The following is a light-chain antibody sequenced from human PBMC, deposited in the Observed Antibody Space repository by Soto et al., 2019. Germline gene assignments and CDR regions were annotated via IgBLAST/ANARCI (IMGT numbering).Light chain of an antibody. J-gene: IGKJ1*01. CDR3: QQYNNYPRT. CDR1: ESIRTL. V-gene: IGKV1-5*01. CDR2: DAS. Sequence: DIQMTQSPSTLSASIGDRVTITCRARESIRTLCAWYQHKPEKAPKFLINDASSLESGVTSTFSGSGSGTEFTLTISNLQPDDFATYFCQQYNNYPRTFGQGTKVDIK.